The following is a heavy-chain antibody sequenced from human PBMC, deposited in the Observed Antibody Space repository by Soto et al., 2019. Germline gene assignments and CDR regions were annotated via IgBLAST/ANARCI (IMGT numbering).Heavy chain of an antibody. CDR1: GGTFSRHS. V-gene: IGHV1-69*01. CDR3: ARDLTSVRGS. CDR2: IIPIFDAT. J-gene: IGHJ4*02. D-gene: IGHD3-10*01. Sequence: QVQMVQSGAEVEKPGSSARVSCKVSGGTFSRHSISWVRQAPGQGLEWMGGIIPIFDATQYAQKFQGRLTITADESTTTFHMDLSGLRPEDTAIYHCARDLTSVRGSWGQGTLVTVS.